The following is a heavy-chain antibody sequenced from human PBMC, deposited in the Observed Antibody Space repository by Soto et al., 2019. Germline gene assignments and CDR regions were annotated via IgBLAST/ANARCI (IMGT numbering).Heavy chain of an antibody. Sequence: QVQLVESGGGVVQPGRALRLSCAASGFTFSSYAMHWVRQAPGKGLEWVAGISYDGSNKYYADSVKGRFTISRDNSKNTLYLQRNSLRAEDTAVYYCAREDGDYVLSPLFDPWGQGTLVTVSS. CDR3: AREDGDYVLSPLFDP. J-gene: IGHJ5*02. CDR2: ISYDGSNK. D-gene: IGHD4-17*01. V-gene: IGHV3-30-3*01. CDR1: GFTFSSYA.